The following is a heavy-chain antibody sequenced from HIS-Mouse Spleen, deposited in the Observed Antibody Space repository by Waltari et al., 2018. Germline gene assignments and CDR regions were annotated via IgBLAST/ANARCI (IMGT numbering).Heavy chain of an antibody. V-gene: IGHV4-4*07. CDR3: ARDFHDFWSGYYGGDKKHDAFDI. CDR2: IYTSRST. J-gene: IGHJ3*02. Sequence: QVQLQESGPGLVKPSETLSLTCTVSGGSISSYYWSWIRQPAGKGLEWIGRIYTSRSTTYDPALKSRGTMSVDTSKNQISLKLSSVTAADTAVYYCARDFHDFWSGYYGGDKKHDAFDIWGQGTMVTVSS. CDR1: GGSISSYY. D-gene: IGHD3-3*01.